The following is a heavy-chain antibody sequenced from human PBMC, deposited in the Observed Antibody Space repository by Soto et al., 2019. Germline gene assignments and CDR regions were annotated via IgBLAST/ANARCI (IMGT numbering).Heavy chain of an antibody. Sequence: EVQLLESGGGLVQPGGSLRLSCAASGFTFSSYAMSWVRQTPGKGLEWVSGISGGGGNTFYADSVTGRFTISRDNSRNTLYLQMISLRAADTAIYYCAKDRGAGGRFSGMAVAGIPSWGQGTLVTVSS. CDR2: ISGGGGNT. D-gene: IGHD6-19*01. V-gene: IGHV3-23*01. CDR1: GFTFSSYA. CDR3: AKDRGAGGRFSGMAVAGIPS. J-gene: IGHJ5*02.